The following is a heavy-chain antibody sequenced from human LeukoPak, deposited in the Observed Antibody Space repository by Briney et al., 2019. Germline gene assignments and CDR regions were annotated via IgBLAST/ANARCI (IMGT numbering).Heavy chain of an antibody. CDR3: AQTAAGFDY. J-gene: IGHJ4*02. CDR2: ISWNSGSI. Sequence: QPGGSLRLSCAASGFTFDDYAMHWVRQAPGKGLEWVSGISWNSGSIGYADSVKGRFTISRGNAKNSLYLQMNSLRAEDTALYYCAQTAAGFDYWGQGTLVTVSS. D-gene: IGHD6-13*01. V-gene: IGHV3-9*01. CDR1: GFTFDDYA.